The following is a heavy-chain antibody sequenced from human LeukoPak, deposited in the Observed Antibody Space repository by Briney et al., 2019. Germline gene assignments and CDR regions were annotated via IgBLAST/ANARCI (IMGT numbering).Heavy chain of an antibody. V-gene: IGHV3-23*01. CDR1: GFTFSSYG. Sequence: GGTLRLSCAASGFTFSSYGMSRVRQAPGKGLERVSAISGSGGSTYYADSVKGRFTISRDNSKNTLYLQMNSLRAEDTAVYYCAKPNTIFGVVDAFDIWGQGTMVTVSS. CDR3: AKPNTIFGVVDAFDI. D-gene: IGHD3-3*01. CDR2: ISGSGGST. J-gene: IGHJ3*02.